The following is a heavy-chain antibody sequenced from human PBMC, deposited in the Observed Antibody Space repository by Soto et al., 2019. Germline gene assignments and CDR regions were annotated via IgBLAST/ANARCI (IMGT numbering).Heavy chain of an antibody. CDR2: INHSGST. D-gene: IGHD4-4*01. Sequence: PSETLSLTCAVYGGSFSGYYWSWIRQPPGKGLEWIGEINHSGSTNYNPSLKSRVTISVDTSKNQFSLKLSSVTAADTAVYYCARSMTTDFHYYYMDVWGKGTTVTVSS. CDR3: ARSMTTDFHYYYMDV. CDR1: GGSFSGYY. J-gene: IGHJ6*03. V-gene: IGHV4-34*01.